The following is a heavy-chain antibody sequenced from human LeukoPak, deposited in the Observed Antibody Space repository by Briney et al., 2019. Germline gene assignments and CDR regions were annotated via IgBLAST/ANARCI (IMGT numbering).Heavy chain of an antibody. CDR1: GFTFSSYW. D-gene: IGHD5-12*01. CDR2: INSDGRTT. J-gene: IGHJ3*02. Sequence: PGGSLRLSCAASGFTFSSYWMHWFRQAPGKELVWVSLINSDGRTTTYADSVKGRFTISRDNAKNTLWLQMNSLRADDTAVYYCARGYSDYGSGIFDIWGQGTMVTVSS. CDR3: ARGYSDYGSGIFDI. V-gene: IGHV3-74*01.